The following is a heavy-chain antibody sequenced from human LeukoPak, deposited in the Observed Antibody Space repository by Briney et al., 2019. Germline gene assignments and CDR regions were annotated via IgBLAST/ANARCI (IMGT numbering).Heavy chain of an antibody. Sequence: GGSLRLSCAASGFTVSSNYMSWVRQAPGKGLEWVSVIYRGGSTYYADSVKGRFTISRDNSKNTLYLQMNSLRAEDTAVYYCARGKDRVLQDAFDIWGQGTMVTVSS. CDR1: GFTVSSNY. D-gene: IGHD3-10*01. J-gene: IGHJ3*02. V-gene: IGHV3-53*01. CDR2: IYRGGST. CDR3: ARGKDRVLQDAFDI.